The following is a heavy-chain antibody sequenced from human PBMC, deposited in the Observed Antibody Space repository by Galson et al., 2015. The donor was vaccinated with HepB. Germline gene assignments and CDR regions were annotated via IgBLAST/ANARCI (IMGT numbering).Heavy chain of an antibody. CDR3: TRDFAEMATDY. CDR1: GFTFSDYR. CDR2: ISRSSIVI. D-gene: IGHD5-24*01. V-gene: IGHV3-48*02. Sequence: SLRLSCAVSGFTFSDYRMNWVRQAPGKGLEWISYISRSSIVIYYADFVKGRFTISRDNAKNLLYLQMNSLADEDTAVYYCTRDFAEMATDYWGQGTMGTVSS. J-gene: IGHJ4*02.